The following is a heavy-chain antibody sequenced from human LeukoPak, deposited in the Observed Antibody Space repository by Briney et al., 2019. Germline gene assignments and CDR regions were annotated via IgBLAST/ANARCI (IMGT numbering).Heavy chain of an antibody. V-gene: IGHV3-30*18. D-gene: IGHD2-15*01. Sequence: GGSLRLSCVASGFTFRSYAMHWVRQAPGKGLEWVAVISYDGSNKYYADSVKGRFTISRDNSKNTLYLQMNSLRAEDTAVYYCAKDPGYCSGGSCYGTLYYWGQGTLVTVSS. J-gene: IGHJ4*02. CDR3: AKDPGYCSGGSCYGTLYY. CDR1: GFTFRSYA. CDR2: ISYDGSNK.